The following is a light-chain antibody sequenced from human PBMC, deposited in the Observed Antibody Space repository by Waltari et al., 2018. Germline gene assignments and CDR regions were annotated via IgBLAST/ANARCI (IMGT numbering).Light chain of an antibody. J-gene: IGLJ1*01. CDR3: CSYAGSSTFLLV. V-gene: IGLV2-23*02. CDR1: SSDVGSSNL. CDR2: EVS. Sequence: QSALTQPASVSGSPGQSITISCTGTSSDVGSSNLVSWYQQHPGKAPKLMISEVSKRPSGVSKRFSGPKSGNTASLTISGLQAEDEADYYCCSYAGSSTFLLVFGTGTKVTVL.